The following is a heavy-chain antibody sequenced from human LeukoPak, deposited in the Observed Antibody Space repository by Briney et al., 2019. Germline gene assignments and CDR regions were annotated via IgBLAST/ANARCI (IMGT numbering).Heavy chain of an antibody. D-gene: IGHD3-3*01. CDR1: GGSISSYY. V-gene: IGHV4-34*01. CDR3: ARRKIHYDFWSGYLNWFDP. J-gene: IGHJ5*02. CDR2: INHSGST. Sequence: SETLSLTCTVSGGSISSYYWSWIRQPPGKGLEWIGKINHSGSTNYNPSLKSRVTISVDTSKNQFSLKLSSVTAADTAVYYCARRKIHYDFWSGYLNWFDPWGQGTLVTVSS.